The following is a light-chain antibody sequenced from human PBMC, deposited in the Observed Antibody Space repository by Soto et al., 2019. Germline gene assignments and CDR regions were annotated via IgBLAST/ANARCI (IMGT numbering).Light chain of an antibody. CDR1: QSVSSY. J-gene: IGKJ1*01. V-gene: IGKV3-15*01. Sequence: EIVLTQSPATLSLSPGERATLSCRASQSVSSYLAWYQQKPGQAPRLLIYGASTRATDMPGTFSGRGSGTEFTLTITSLRPEDFGVYYCQQYNNWPPWTFGQGTKVDIK. CDR2: GAS. CDR3: QQYNNWPPWT.